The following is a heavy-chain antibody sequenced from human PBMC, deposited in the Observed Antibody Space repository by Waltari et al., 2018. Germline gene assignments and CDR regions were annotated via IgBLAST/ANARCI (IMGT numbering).Heavy chain of an antibody. CDR2: IYPGDSDT. CDR3: ARLRDTDSSGYPYYFDY. Sequence: EVQLVQSGPEVKKPGESLKISCKGSGYRFTSYLIGWVRQMPGKGLEWMGIIYPGDSDTRYSPSFQGQVTISADKSISTAYLQWSSLKASDTAMYYCARLRDTDSSGYPYYFDYWGQGTLVTVSS. V-gene: IGHV5-51*01. D-gene: IGHD3-22*01. J-gene: IGHJ4*02. CDR1: GYRFTSYL.